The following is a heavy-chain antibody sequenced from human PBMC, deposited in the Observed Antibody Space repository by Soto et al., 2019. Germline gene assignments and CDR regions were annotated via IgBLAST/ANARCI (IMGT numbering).Heavy chain of an antibody. CDR2: IWYDGSNK. CDR1: GFTFSSYG. Sequence: QVQLVESGGGVVQPGRSLRLSCAASGFTFSSYGMHWVRQAPGKGLEWVAVIWYDGSNKYYADSVKGRYTISRDNSKNTLYLQMNSLRAEDTAVYYCARGIGGWYSFDYWGQGTLVTVSS. V-gene: IGHV3-33*01. D-gene: IGHD6-19*01. J-gene: IGHJ4*02. CDR3: ARGIGGWYSFDY.